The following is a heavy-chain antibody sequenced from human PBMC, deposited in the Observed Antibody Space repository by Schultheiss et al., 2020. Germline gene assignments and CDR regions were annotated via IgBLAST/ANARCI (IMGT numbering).Heavy chain of an antibody. J-gene: IGHJ6*02. D-gene: IGHD4-17*01. CDR1: GFTFSSYT. CDR3: ARDQAYGDYGMDV. CDR2: TSYDGRNK. Sequence: GGSLRLSCAASGFTFSSYTMHWVRQAPGKGLQWVALTSYDGRNKYYADSVKGRFTISRDNSKSTLYLQVNSLRAEDTAVYYCARDQAYGDYGMDVWGQGTTVTVSS. V-gene: IGHV3-30*04.